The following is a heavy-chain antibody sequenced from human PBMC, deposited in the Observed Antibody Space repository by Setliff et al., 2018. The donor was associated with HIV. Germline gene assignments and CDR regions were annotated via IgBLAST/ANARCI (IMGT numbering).Heavy chain of an antibody. D-gene: IGHD3-22*01. J-gene: IGHJ1*01. CDR3: ARGVSRDSTGYYRDEYFQH. Sequence: ASVKVSCKVSGFTLSEVSIHWVRQAPGKGLEWMAYFDPQDGETVYAQKFQGRVTMTEDTSTDTAYMELSGLRSEDTAVYYCARGVSRDSTGYYRDEYFQHWGQGTLVTVSS. CDR1: GFTLSEVS. V-gene: IGHV1-24*01. CDR2: FDPQDGET.